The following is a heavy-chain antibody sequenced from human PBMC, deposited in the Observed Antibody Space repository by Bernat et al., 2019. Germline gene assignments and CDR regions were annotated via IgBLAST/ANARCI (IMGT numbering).Heavy chain of an antibody. V-gene: IGHV3-7*03. D-gene: IGHD2-15*01. CDR3: ARGRYCSGGSCVLDKFDH. J-gene: IGHJ4*02. CDR2: IKQDASDK. Sequence: EVQLVESGGGLVQPGGSLRLSCEASGFTFNTYWMSWVHQAPGKGLEWVANIKQDASDKYYVDSVKGRFTISRDNAKKSLYLQMASLRAEDTAVYYCARGRYCSGGSCVLDKFDHWGQGTLVTVSS. CDR1: GFTFNTYW.